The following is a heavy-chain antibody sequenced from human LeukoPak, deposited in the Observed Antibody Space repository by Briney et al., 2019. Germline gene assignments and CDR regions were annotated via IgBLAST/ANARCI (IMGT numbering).Heavy chain of an antibody. D-gene: IGHD3-3*01. CDR2: ISYDGSNK. CDR1: GFTFSSYG. J-gene: IGHJ4*02. Sequence: GGSLRLSCAASGFTFSSYGMHWVRQAPGKGLEWVAVISYDGSNKYYAGSVKGRFTISRDNSKNTLYLQMNSLRAEDTAVYYCAKRLNGYDFWSAQGDYWGQGTLVTVSS. V-gene: IGHV3-30*18. CDR3: AKRLNGYDFWSAQGDY.